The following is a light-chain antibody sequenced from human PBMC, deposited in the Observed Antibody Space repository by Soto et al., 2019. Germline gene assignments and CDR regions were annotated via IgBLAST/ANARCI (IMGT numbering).Light chain of an antibody. CDR2: DNN. V-gene: IGLV1-51*01. CDR3: GTYDSSLRDGV. Sequence: QSLLTQPPSGSPAPGHKVNISCSGNISNIENYYVSWYQQLPVTAPKLLIYDNNKRPSGIPDRFSGSKSGTSATLDITGLQTGDEADYYCGTYDSSLRDGVFGTGTKVNVL. CDR1: ISNIENYY. J-gene: IGLJ1*01.